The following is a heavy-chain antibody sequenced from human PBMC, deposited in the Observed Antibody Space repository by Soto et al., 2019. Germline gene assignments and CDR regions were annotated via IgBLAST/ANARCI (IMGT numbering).Heavy chain of an antibody. CDR1: GGSISSGGYY. CDR3: ARRPPGYSGYYRYFDY. Sequence: QVQLQESGPGLVKPSQTLSLTCTVSGGSISSGGYYWSCIRQHPGKGLEWIGYIYYSGSTYYNPSLKSRVTISVDTSKNQFSLKLSSVTAVDTAVYYCARRPPGYSGYYRYFDYWGQGTLVTVSS. CDR2: IYYSGST. D-gene: IGHD5-12*01. J-gene: IGHJ4*02. V-gene: IGHV4-31*03.